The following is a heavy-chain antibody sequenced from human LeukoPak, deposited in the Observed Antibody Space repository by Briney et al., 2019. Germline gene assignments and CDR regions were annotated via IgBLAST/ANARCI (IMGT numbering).Heavy chain of an antibody. Sequence: SETLSLTCTVSGGSVSSSDYYWSWIRQSPAKGLEWIGYIYHTGSNIYNPFLKRRVTMSVDSSKNRLSLEMTSVIAADTAVYYCARDQGGGSYRNAFDMWGQGTMVTVSS. D-gene: IGHD1-26*01. V-gene: IGHV4-61*08. J-gene: IGHJ3*02. CDR1: GGSVSSSDYY. CDR2: IYHTGSN. CDR3: ARDQGGGSYRNAFDM.